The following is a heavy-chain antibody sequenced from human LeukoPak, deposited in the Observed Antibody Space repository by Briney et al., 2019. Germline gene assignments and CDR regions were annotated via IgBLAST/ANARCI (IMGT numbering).Heavy chain of an antibody. Sequence: PGGSLRLSCAASGFTFSSYAMSWVRQAPGKGLEWVSSTSNSGVPTYYADSVKGRFSTSRDNSKNTLYLQMNSLETEDTAVYYCTTDLRRLCFDYWGQGTLVTVSS. V-gene: IGHV3-23*01. CDR1: GFTFSSYA. J-gene: IGHJ4*02. D-gene: IGHD5/OR15-5a*01. CDR3: TTDLRRLCFDY. CDR2: TSNSGVPT.